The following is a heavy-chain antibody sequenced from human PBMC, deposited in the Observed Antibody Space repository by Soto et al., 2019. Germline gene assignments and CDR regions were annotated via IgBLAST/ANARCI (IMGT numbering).Heavy chain of an antibody. CDR1: GYSISSGYY. J-gene: IGHJ5*02. CDR3: ARGWSGYDWGWFDP. D-gene: IGHD3-3*01. CDR2: IYHSGST. V-gene: IGHV4-38-2*01. Sequence: SETLSLTCAVSGYSISSGYYWGWIRQPPGKGLEWIGSIYHSGSTYYNPSLKSRVTISVDTSKNQFSLKLSSVTAADTAVYYCARGWSGYDWGWFDPWGQGTLVTVSS.